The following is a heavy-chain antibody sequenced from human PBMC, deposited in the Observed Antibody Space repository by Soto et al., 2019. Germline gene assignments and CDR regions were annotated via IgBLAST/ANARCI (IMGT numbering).Heavy chain of an antibody. D-gene: IGHD3-10*01. V-gene: IGHV3-11*06. CDR2: ISSSSSYT. CDR1: GFTFSDYY. CDR3: ARDKALWFGVDYYYGMDV. J-gene: IGHJ6*02. Sequence: PGGSLRLSCAASGFTFSDYYMSWIRQAPGKGLEWVSYISSSSSYTNYADSVKGRFTISRDNAKNSLYLQMNSLRAEDTAVYYCARDKALWFGVDYYYGMDVWGQGTTVTVSS.